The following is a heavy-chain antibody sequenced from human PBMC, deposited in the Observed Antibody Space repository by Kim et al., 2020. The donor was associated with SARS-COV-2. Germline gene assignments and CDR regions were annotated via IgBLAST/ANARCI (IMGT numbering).Heavy chain of an antibody. CDR3: AKDQNYGWGSYIYYYYYGMDV. D-gene: IGHD3-10*01. CDR1: GFTFSSYV. J-gene: IGHJ6*02. Sequence: GGSLRLSCAASGFTFSSYVMSWVRQAPGKGLEWVSAISGSGGSTYYADSVKGRFTISRDNSKNTLYLQMNSLRAEDTAVYYCAKDQNYGWGSYIYYYYYGMDVWGPGTTVTVSS. CDR2: ISGSGGST. V-gene: IGHV3-23*01.